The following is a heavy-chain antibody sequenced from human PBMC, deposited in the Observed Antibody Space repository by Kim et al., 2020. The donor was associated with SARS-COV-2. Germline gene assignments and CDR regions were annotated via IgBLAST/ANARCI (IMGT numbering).Heavy chain of an antibody. D-gene: IGHD3-3*01. CDR2: IKEDGREK. Sequence: GGSLRLSCAASEFTFTTYWMAWVRQAPGKGLEWVANIKEDGREKYYVDSVRGRFTISRDNAKNSLYLQMNRLRDEDTAVYYCAKETTLRVLNWTGFYF. CDR3: AKETTLRVLNWTGFYF. V-gene: IGHV3-7*01. J-gene: IGHJ4*01. CDR1: EFTFTTYW.